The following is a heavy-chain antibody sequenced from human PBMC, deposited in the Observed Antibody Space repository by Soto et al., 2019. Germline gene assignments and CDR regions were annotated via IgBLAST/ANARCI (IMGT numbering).Heavy chain of an antibody. CDR1: GCSIISGLYY. CDR2: IYYSGST. D-gene: IGHD3-10*01. Sequence: SETLSLTCSVSGCSIISGLYYWSWIRQPPRKGLEWIGYIYYSGSTNYNPSLKSRVTISVDTSKNQFSLKLSSVTAADTAVYYCARHSRHYYGSGTQSIDYWGQGTLVTVSS. J-gene: IGHJ4*02. CDR3: ARHSRHYYGSGTQSIDY. V-gene: IGHV4-61*01.